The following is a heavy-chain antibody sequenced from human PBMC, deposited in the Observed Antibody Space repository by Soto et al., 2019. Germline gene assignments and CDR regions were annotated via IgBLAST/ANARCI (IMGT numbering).Heavy chain of an antibody. CDR1: GGSISSGTW. J-gene: IGHJ5*01. D-gene: IGHD2-2*01. CDR2: IYHSGST. Sequence: PSETLSLTCAVSGGSISSGTWWNWVRQPPGKGLEWIGEIYHSGSTNYNPSLKSRVTISVDKSENQFSLKLNSVTAADTAVYYCAKERSYASGWLDSWGQGTLVTVS. V-gene: IGHV4-4*02. CDR3: AKERSYASGWLDS.